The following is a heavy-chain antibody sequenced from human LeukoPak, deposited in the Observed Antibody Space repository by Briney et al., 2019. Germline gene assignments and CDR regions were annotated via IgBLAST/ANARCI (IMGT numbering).Heavy chain of an antibody. V-gene: IGHV3-48*01. CDR3: ARDRGDSIVGADFDS. D-gene: IGHD1-26*01. CDR1: GFIFSFSA. CDR2: ISGSGTTI. Sequence: GGSLRLSCAASGFIFSFSAMNWVRQAPWKGLEWISIISGSGTTIYYSDSVKGRFTISRDNGKNSLYLQMNGLRAEDTAVYYCARDRGDSIVGADFDSWGQGTLVTVSS. J-gene: IGHJ4*02.